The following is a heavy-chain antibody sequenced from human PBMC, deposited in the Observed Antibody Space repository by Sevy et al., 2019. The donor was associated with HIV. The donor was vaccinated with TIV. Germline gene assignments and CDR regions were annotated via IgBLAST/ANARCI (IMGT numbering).Heavy chain of an antibody. CDR1: GFTFSSYA. CDR3: AKEVSERSYSDN. D-gene: IGHD3-10*01. J-gene: IGHJ4*02. CDR2: IGGSADYT. Sequence: EGSLRLSCVTSGFTFSSYAMSWVRQTPGKVLEWVSAIGGSADYTYYADSVKGRFTISRDNSKNTLYLQMNGLRAEDTAVYYCAKEVSERSYSDNWGQGTLVTVSS. V-gene: IGHV3-23*01.